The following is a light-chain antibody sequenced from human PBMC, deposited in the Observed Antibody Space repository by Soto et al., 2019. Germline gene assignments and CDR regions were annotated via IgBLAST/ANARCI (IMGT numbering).Light chain of an antibody. CDR1: QSVSSN. CDR3: QQYNNWPLT. V-gene: IGKV3-15*01. CDR2: GAS. J-gene: IGKJ4*01. Sequence: EIVMTQSPXTLSVSPGERATLSCRASQSVSSNLAWYQQKPGQAPRLLIYGASTRATGIPARLSGSGSGTEFTLTISSLQSEDFAVYYCQQYNNWPLTFGGGTKVEIK.